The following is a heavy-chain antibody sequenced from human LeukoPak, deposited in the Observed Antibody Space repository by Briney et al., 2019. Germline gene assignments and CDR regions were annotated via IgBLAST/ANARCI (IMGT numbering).Heavy chain of an antibody. CDR1: GFTFSDYY. V-gene: IGHV3-11*01. D-gene: IGHD1-26*01. CDR2: ISSSGSTI. CDR3: ARGVGATHYYYYGMDV. Sequence: GGSLRLSCAASGFTFSDYYMSWIRQAPGKGLEWVSYISSSGSTIYYADSVKGRFTISRDNAKNSLYLQMNSLRAEDTAAYYCARGVGATHYYYYGMDVWGQGTTVTVSS. J-gene: IGHJ6*02.